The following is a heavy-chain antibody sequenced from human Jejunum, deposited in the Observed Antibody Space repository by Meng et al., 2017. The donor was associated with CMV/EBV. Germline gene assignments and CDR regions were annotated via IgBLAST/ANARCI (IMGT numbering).Heavy chain of an antibody. CDR3: AVAINGYNYVDH. D-gene: IGHD5-24*01. CDR1: GYTFIAYA. Sequence: SCKASGYTFIAYAMNWVRQAPGQGLEWMGWISANTGNSVYAQGFTGRFVFSLDTSVSTAYLQISSLKAEDTAVYYCAVAINGYNYVDHWGQGTLVTVSS. J-gene: IGHJ4*02. V-gene: IGHV7-4-1*02. CDR2: ISANTGNS.